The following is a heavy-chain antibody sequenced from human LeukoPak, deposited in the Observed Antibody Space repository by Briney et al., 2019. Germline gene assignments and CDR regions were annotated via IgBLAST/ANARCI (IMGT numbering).Heavy chain of an antibody. J-gene: IGHJ4*02. D-gene: IGHD3-9*01. V-gene: IGHV3-9*01. CDR3: AKSASDYDILTGYDNFDY. CDR2: ISWNSGSI. CDR1: GFTFGDYA. Sequence: GGSLRLSCAASGFTFGDYAMHWVRQAPGKGLEWVSGISWNSGSIGYADSVKGRFTISRDNAKNSLYLQMNSLRAEDTALYYCAKSASDYDILTGYDNFDYWGQGTLVTVSS.